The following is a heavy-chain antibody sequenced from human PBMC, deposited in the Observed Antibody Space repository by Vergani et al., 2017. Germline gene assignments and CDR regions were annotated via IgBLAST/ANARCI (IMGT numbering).Heavy chain of an antibody. J-gene: IGHJ6*02. V-gene: IGHV1-69*08. CDR3: ARDPRGYGGDPEDYYYGMDV. D-gene: IGHD2-21*02. CDR2: IIPVLGKT. Sequence: QVQLVQSGAEVKKPGSSVKVSCKASGATFRSNTISWVRQVPGQGLEWMGRIIPVLGKTKYAQDFQGRLTITADTSTSTAYMELTSLRSQDTAVYYCARDPRGYGGDPEDYYYGMDVWAKGPRSPSP. CDR1: GATFRSNT.